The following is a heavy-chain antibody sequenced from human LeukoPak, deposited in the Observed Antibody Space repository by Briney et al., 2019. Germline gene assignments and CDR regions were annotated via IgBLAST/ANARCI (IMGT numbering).Heavy chain of an antibody. J-gene: IGHJ1*01. V-gene: IGHV4-34*01. Sequence: PSETLSLTCAGYGGSFSGYYWSWIRQPPGKGLEWIGEINHSGSTNYNPSLKSRVTISVDTSKNQFSLKLSSVTAADTAVYYCARVLKDYGDIEYFQHWGQGTLVTVSS. CDR1: GGSFSGYY. CDR3: ARVLKDYGDIEYFQH. D-gene: IGHD4-17*01. CDR2: INHSGST.